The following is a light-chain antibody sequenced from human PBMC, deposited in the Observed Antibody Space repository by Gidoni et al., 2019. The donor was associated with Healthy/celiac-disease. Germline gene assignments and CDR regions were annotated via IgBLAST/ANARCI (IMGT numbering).Light chain of an antibody. V-gene: IGKV3-11*01. Sequence: EIVLTQSPATLSLSPGERATLSCQASQSVSSYLAWYQQKPGQAPRLLIYDASNRATGIPARFSGSGSGTDFTLTISSLEPEDFAVYYCQQRSNWRWTFGQGTKVEIK. CDR3: QQRSNWRWT. CDR1: QSVSSY. CDR2: DAS. J-gene: IGKJ1*01.